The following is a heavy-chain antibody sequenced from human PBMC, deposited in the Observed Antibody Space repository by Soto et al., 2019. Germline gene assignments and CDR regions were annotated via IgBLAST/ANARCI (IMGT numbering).Heavy chain of an antibody. Sequence: QVQLQESGPGLVKPSETLSLTCTVSGGSMSDYYWTWLRQPPGKGLEWTGYIYYSGSTNYNPSPKSRVTISVDTSKNQFSLKLSSVTAADTAVYYCARDSTRDYGDAFDIWGQGTMVTVSS. CDR1: GGSMSDYY. CDR3: ARDSTRDYGDAFDI. CDR2: IYYSGST. V-gene: IGHV4-59*01. J-gene: IGHJ3*02. D-gene: IGHD4-17*01.